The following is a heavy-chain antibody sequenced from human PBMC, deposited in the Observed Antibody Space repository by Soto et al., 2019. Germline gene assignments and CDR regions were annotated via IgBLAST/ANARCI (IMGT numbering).Heavy chain of an antibody. CDR1: GGSISSSSYY. Sequence: SETLSLTCTVSGGSISSSSYYWGWIRQPPGKGLEWIGSIYYSGSTYYNPSLKSRVTISVDTSKNQFSLKLSSVTAADTAVYYCARRGASRNLYYMDVWGEGTTVTVSS. J-gene: IGHJ6*03. D-gene: IGHD2-15*01. CDR3: ARRGASRNLYYMDV. V-gene: IGHV4-39*01. CDR2: IYYSGST.